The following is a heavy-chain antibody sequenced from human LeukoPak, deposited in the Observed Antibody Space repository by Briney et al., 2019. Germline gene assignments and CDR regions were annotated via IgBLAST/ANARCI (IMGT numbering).Heavy chain of an antibody. CDR2: IKQDGSEK. J-gene: IGHJ4*02. V-gene: IGHV3-7*01. D-gene: IGHD4-17*01. Sequence: GGSLRLSCAASGFTFSSYWMSWVRQAPGKGLEWVANIKQDGSEKYYVDSVKGRFTISRDNAKNSLYLQMNSLRAEDTAVYYCARRLTTVTTSPSGYWGQGTLVTVSS. CDR3: ARRLTTVTTSPSGY. CDR1: GFTFSSYW.